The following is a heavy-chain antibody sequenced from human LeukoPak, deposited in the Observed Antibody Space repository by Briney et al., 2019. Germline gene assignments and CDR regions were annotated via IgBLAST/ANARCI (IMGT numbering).Heavy chain of an antibody. CDR2: IEVGGAIT. CDR1: GFTFSSYA. J-gene: IGHJ1*01. D-gene: IGHD2-2*01. V-gene: IGHV3-23*01. CDR3: AKVGGGYCSSTSCNHGLGQH. Sequence: PGGSLRLSCAASGFTFSSYAMTWVRRAPGKGLEWVSTIEVGGAITHYAASVKGRFTISRDNSKNTLYLQMNSLRAEDTAVYYCAKVGGGYCSSTSCNHGLGQHWGQGTLVTVSS.